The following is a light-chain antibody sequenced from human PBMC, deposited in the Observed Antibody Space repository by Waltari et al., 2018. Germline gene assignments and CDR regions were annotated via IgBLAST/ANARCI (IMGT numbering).Light chain of an antibody. J-gene: IGLJ2*01. CDR3: CSYAGSSTFVE. Sequence: QSALTQPASVSGSPAQSITISCTGTTGDVGNYNLVSWYQQHPGKAPQLMIYEVTKRPSGVSNRFSGSKFGNTASLTISGLQAEDEADYYCCSYAGSSTFVEFGGGTKLTVL. V-gene: IGLV2-23*02. CDR2: EVT. CDR1: TGDVGNYNL.